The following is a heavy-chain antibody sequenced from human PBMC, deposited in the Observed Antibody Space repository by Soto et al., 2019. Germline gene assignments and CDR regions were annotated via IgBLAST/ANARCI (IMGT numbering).Heavy chain of an antibody. V-gene: IGHV3-30*09. CDR1: GFTFSPYA. J-gene: IGHJ4*02. Sequence: HVQLVESGGGVVQPGRSLRLSCAASGFTFSPYAMHWVRQAPGKGLEWVAVISYDGNNKNYADSVKGRLAISRDNSRNTLYLQMTSLRAEDTAVYYCARARLDTPALDYWGQGTLVTVSS. D-gene: IGHD2-2*01. CDR2: ISYDGNNK. CDR3: ARARLDTPALDY.